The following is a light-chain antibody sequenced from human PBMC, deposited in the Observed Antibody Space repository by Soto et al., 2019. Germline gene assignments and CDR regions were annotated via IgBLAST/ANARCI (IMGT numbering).Light chain of an antibody. CDR3: QAWDSSTGVV. V-gene: IGLV3-1*01. Sequence: SYELTQPPSVSVSSGQTASITCSGDKLGDKYACWYQQKPGQSPVLVIYQDSKRPSGIPERFSGSNSGNTATLTISGTQAMDEADYYCQAWDSSTGVVFGGGTKLTVL. J-gene: IGLJ2*01. CDR1: KLGDKY. CDR2: QDS.